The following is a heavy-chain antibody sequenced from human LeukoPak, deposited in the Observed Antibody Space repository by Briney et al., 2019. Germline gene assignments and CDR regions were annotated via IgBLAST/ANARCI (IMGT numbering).Heavy chain of an antibody. V-gene: IGHV1-46*01. CDR3: ASSPRTTVPHDY. D-gene: IGHD4-17*01. Sequence: ASVKVSCKASGYTFTSYGISWVRQAPGQGLEWMGIINPSGGSTSYAQKFQGRVTMTRDTSTSTVYMELSSLRSEDTAVYYCASSPRTTVPHDYWGQGTLVTVSS. J-gene: IGHJ4*02. CDR2: INPSGGST. CDR1: GYTFTSYG.